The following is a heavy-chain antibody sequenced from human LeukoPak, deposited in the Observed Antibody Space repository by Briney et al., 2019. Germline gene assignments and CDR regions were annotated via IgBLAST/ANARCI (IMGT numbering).Heavy chain of an antibody. CDR3: ARGNTVDSTSQQYYSDH. J-gene: IGHJ4*02. D-gene: IGHD4-23*01. Sequence: GGSLRLSCAASGFTFNNYWMYWVRQAPGKGLVWVSRLNSDGSFTAYADSMKGRFTISRDNAKDTLYLEMNSLRADDTAVYYCARGNTVDSTSQQYYSDHWGQGALVTVSS. V-gene: IGHV3-74*03. CDR2: LNSDGSFT. CDR1: GFTFNNYW.